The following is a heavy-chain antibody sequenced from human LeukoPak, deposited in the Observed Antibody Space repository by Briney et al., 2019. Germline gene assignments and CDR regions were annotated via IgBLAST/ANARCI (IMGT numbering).Heavy chain of an antibody. J-gene: IGHJ4*02. CDR2: IYHSGST. Sequence: SGTLSLTCAVSGASISSSNWWSWVRQPPGKGLEWIGEIYHSGSTNYNPSLKSRVTMSLDTSKNQFSLKLNSVAAADTAVYYCARSRGSAMDYWGQGTLVTVSS. CDR3: ARSRGSAMDY. D-gene: IGHD3-10*01. CDR1: GASISSSNW. V-gene: IGHV4-4*02.